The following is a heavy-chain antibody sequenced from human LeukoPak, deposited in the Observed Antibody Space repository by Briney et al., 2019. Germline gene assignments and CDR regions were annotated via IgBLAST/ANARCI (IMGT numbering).Heavy chain of an antibody. D-gene: IGHD3-16*01. CDR2: INPSGGST. CDR3: ARDGATNYYYMDV. V-gene: IGHV1-46*03. J-gene: IGHJ6*03. Sequence: ASVMVSCKASGYTFTSYYMHWVRQAPGQGLEWMGIINPSGGSTSYAQKFQGRVTMTRDTSTSTVYMELSSLRSEDTAVYYCARDGATNYYYMDVWGKGTTVTVSS. CDR1: GYTFTSYY.